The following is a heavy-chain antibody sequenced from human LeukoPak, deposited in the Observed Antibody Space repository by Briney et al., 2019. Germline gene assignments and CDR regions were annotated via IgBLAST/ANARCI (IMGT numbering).Heavy chain of an antibody. CDR1: LFTHSSHW. CDR2: IKEDGSEK. Sequence: GGSMRLSCAASLFTHSSHWMSWVRQAPGKGLEWVGNIKEDGSEKYYACSVKGRFTISRDNAKNSLYLQMNSLRVEDTAVYYCARDGGWGWDYWGQGTLVTVSS. CDR3: ARDGGWGWDY. V-gene: IGHV3-7*01. J-gene: IGHJ4*02. D-gene: IGHD6-19*01.